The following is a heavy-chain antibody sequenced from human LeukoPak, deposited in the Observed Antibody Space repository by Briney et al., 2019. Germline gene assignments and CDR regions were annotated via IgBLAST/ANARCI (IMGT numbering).Heavy chain of an antibody. V-gene: IGHV1-46*01. CDR2: INPSGGNT. CDR3: ARDIVADY. CDR1: GYTFTSYY. D-gene: IGHD2-15*01. J-gene: IGHJ4*02. Sequence: ASVKVSCKASGYTFTSYYIHWVRQAPGQGLEWMGIINPSGGNTNYAQKFQGRVTMTRDTSTTTVYMELSSLRSEDTAVYYCARDIVADYWGQGTLVTVSS.